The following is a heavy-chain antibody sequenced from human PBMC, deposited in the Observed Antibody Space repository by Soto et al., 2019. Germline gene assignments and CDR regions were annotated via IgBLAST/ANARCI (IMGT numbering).Heavy chain of an antibody. CDR3: ARDVSSSSSGIDY. J-gene: IGHJ4*02. Sequence: PSETLSLTCTVSGGSISSGGYYWSWIRQHPGKGLEWIGYIYYSGSTYYNPSLKSRVTISVDTSKNQFSLKLSSVTAADTAVYYCARDVSSSSSGIDYWGQGTLVTVSS. CDR2: IYYSGST. D-gene: IGHD6-6*01. CDR1: GGSISSGGYY. V-gene: IGHV4-31*02.